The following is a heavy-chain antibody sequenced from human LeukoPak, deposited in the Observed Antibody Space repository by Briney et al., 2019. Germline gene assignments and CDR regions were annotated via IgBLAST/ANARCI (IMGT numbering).Heavy chain of an antibody. D-gene: IGHD3-10*01. CDR1: GGSISSSGYY. CDR3: ARRSLWFGELSLYYFDY. Sequence: PSETLSLTCTVSGGSISSSGYYWGCIRQPPGKGLEWIGSIYYSGSTYYNPSLKSRVTISVDTSKNQFSLKLSSVTAADTAVYYCARRSLWFGELSLYYFDYWGQGTLVTVSS. J-gene: IGHJ4*02. CDR2: IYYSGST. V-gene: IGHV4-39*01.